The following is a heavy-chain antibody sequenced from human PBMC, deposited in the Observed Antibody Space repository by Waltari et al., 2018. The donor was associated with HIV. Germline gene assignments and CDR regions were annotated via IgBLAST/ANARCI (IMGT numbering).Heavy chain of an antibody. CDR3: ARQGGYGAFPGGFFDY. CDR2: IFPGNPET. J-gene: IGHJ4*02. V-gene: IGHV5-51*01. Sequence: EVQLVQSGAEVKKPGESLKISCKGSGYSFTSYWIGWVRRMPGKGLEWRGLIFPGNPETRYTPSFQGQVTISADKSISTADLQWSSLKASDTAMYYCARQGGYGAFPGGFFDYWGQGTLVTVSS. CDR1: GYSFTSYW. D-gene: IGHD4-17*01.